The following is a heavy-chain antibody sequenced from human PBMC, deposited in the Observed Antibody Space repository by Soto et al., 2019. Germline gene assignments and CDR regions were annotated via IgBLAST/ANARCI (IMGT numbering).Heavy chain of an antibody. Sequence: EVQLVESGGGLVQPGGSLRLSCAASGFTFSSYSMNWVRQAPGKGLEWVSYISSSSSTIYYADSVKGRFTISRDNAKNSLYLQMNSLRDEDTAVYYCARYFGDIVVVPADDSEGYYYYYGMDVWGQGTTVTVSS. CDR2: ISSSSSTI. V-gene: IGHV3-48*02. CDR1: GFTFSSYS. CDR3: ARYFGDIVVVPADDSEGYYYYYGMDV. D-gene: IGHD2-2*01. J-gene: IGHJ6*02.